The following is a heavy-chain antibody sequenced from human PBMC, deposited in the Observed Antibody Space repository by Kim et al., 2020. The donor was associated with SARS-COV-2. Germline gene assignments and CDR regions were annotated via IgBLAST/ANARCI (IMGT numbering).Heavy chain of an antibody. CDR1: GLSFSDYY. CDR2: ISNGGSST. Sequence: GGSLRLSCAVSGLSFSDYYMGWIRQAQGKGLEWVAYISNGGSSTYYADSVKGRFTISRDNAKNSLFLQMSSLRAEDTAVYFCTTTVDDWGQGTLVTVSS. V-gene: IGHV3-11*01. J-gene: IGHJ4*02. CDR3: TTTVDD.